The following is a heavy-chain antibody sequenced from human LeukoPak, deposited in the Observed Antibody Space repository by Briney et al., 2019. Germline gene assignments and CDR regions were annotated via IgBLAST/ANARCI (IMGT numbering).Heavy chain of an antibody. CDR1: GGSISSSSYY. Sequence: SETLSLTCTVSGGSISSSSYYWGWVRHPPGKGLEWIGSIYYSGSTYYNPSLKSRVTISVDTSKNQFSLRLSSVTAAGPAVYYCANGGYSSGTSCYPNCFNPCGQGSLVTVSS. CDR3: ANGGYSSGTSCYPNCFNP. CDR2: IYYSGST. D-gene: IGHD2-15*01. J-gene: IGHJ5*02. V-gene: IGHV4-39*07.